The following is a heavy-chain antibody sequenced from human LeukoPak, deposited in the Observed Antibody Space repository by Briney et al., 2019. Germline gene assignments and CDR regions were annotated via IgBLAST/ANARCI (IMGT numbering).Heavy chain of an antibody. Sequence: GGSLRLSCAASGFTFSSYAMNWVRQAPGKGLEWVSAIRGGGGTTYYADSVKGRFTISRDNSKNTLFLQMNSLRAEDTAVYYCAKDREGLSSGYDLGYFDYWGQGTLVTVSS. J-gene: IGHJ4*02. CDR2: IRGGGGTT. CDR1: GFTFSSYA. D-gene: IGHD5-12*01. CDR3: AKDREGLSSGYDLGYFDY. V-gene: IGHV3-23*01.